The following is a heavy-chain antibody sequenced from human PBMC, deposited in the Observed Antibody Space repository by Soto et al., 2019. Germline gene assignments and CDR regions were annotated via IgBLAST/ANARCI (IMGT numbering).Heavy chain of an antibody. CDR3: ARQGSCSGDSCFSFLFSFDV. D-gene: IGHD2-15*01. Sequence: SETLSLTCTVSGGSGSYYWAWIRQPPGQGLEYIGSIHDSGSAYYSPSLKRRVNLSADMSKNQLSLRLRSVTAADTAVYYCARQGSCSGDSCFSFLFSFDVWAQGTMVTVSS. CDR1: GGSGSYY. J-gene: IGHJ3*01. V-gene: IGHV4-39*01. CDR2: IHDSGSA.